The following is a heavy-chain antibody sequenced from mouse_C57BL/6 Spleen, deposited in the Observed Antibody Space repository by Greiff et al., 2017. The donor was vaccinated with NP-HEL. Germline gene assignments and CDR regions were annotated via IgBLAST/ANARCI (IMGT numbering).Heavy chain of an antibody. V-gene: IGHV1-80*01. Sequence: VQLQQSGAELVKPGASVKISCKASGYAFSSYWMNWVKQRPGKGLEWLGQIYPGDGYTNYNGKFKGKATLTADKSSSTAYMQLSSLTSEDSAVYFGARDYYGSSYGFAYWGQGTLVTVSA. CDR3: ARDYYGSSYGFAY. CDR1: GYAFSSYW. J-gene: IGHJ3*01. CDR2: IYPGDGYT. D-gene: IGHD1-1*01.